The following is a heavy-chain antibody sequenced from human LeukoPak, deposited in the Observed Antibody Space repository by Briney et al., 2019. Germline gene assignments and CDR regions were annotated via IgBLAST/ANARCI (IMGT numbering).Heavy chain of an antibody. CDR1: GGSFSGYY. D-gene: IGHD6-13*01. CDR3: AIRSRIAAAGDC. Sequence: SETLSLTCAVYGGSFSGYYWSWIRQPPGKGLEWIGEINHSGSTNYNPSLKSRVTISVDTSKNQFSLKLTSVTAADTAVYYCAIRSRIAAAGDCWGQGTLVTVSS. V-gene: IGHV4-34*01. CDR2: INHSGST. J-gene: IGHJ4*02.